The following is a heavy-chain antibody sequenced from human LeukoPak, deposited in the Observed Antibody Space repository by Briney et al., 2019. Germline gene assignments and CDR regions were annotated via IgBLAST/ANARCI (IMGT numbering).Heavy chain of an antibody. CDR3: ARNGIVVGGVARPYYYIDV. V-gene: IGHV4-4*07. CDR2: IYTSGRT. CDR1: GGSNSSYY. J-gene: IGHJ6*03. D-gene: IGHD2-15*01. Sequence: PSETLSLTCTVSGGSNSSYYWSWIRQPAGKALEWIGRIYTSGRTNYNTSLRSRVTMSVDTSKNQFSPKLSSVTAADTAVYYCARNGIVVGGVARPYYYIDVWGKGTTVTVSS.